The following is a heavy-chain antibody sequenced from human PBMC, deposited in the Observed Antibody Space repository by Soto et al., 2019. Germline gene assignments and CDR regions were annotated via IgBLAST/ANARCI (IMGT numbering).Heavy chain of an antibody. D-gene: IGHD2-15*01. CDR3: ARRDNQDALDV. V-gene: IGHV5-10-1*01. Sequence: GESLKISCKGSGYSFTSYWISWVRQMPGKGLEWMGRIDPSDSYNNHSPSFQGHVTMSADKSITTAYLQWSSLKASDTAMYYCARRDNQDALDVWGQGTMVTVTS. CDR1: GYSFTSYW. J-gene: IGHJ3*01. CDR2: IDPSDSYN.